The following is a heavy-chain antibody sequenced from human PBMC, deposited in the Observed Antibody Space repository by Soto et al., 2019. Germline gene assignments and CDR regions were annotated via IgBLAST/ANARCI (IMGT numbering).Heavy chain of an antibody. V-gene: IGHV3-74*01. CDR3: ARGDCVGGTCYSVAGSFYYYMGV. D-gene: IGHD2-15*01. CDR1: GFTFSHYW. CDR2: INSDGSVS. Sequence: EVQLVESGGGLVQPGGSLRLSCAASGFTFSHYWMYWVRQAPCKGLVWVSRINSDGSVSSYADSVKGRLTISRDNVKNTMYLQMDSLRAEDTAVYYCARGDCVGGTCYSVAGSFYYYMGVWGKGTTVNVFS. J-gene: IGHJ6*03.